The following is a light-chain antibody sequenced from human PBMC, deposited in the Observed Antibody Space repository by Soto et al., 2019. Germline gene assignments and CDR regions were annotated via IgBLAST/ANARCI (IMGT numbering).Light chain of an antibody. Sequence: EIVVTQSPATLAVSPGERVTLSCSASQSVSSDLAWYQQKPGQAPRLLIYGASTRATGIPARFSGSGSGTEFTLTISSLQSEDFAVYYCQQYNSWPPDGPFGQGGKVDVK. V-gene: IGKV3-15*01. CDR2: GAS. J-gene: IGKJ1*01. CDR1: QSVSSD. CDR3: QQYNSWPPDGP.